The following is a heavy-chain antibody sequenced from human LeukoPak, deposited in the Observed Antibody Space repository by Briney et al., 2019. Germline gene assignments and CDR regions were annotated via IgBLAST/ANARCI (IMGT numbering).Heavy chain of an antibody. CDR3: ARGVNSGYFDY. Sequence: PAETLSLTCTVSGDSTSDYFWTWIRPPPGKGLEWIGYAADSGSTNYKPSLKSRVTISVETSKNQFSLKLSSVTAADTAVYYCARGVNSGYFDYCGQGTLVTVSS. D-gene: IGHD1-26*01. V-gene: IGHV4-59*01. CDR1: GDSTSDYF. CDR2: AADSGST. J-gene: IGHJ4*02.